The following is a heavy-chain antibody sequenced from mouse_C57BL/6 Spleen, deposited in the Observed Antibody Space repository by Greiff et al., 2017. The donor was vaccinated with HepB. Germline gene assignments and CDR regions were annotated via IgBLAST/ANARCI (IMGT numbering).Heavy chain of an antibody. CDR3: ARETLMGGGFDY. D-gene: IGHD2-3*01. CDR2: ISYSGST. J-gene: IGHJ2*01. Sequence: DVQLQESGPGMVKPSQSLSLTCTVTGYSITSGYDWHWIRHFPGNKLEWMGYISYSGSTNYNPSLKSRISITHDTSKNHFFLKLNSVTTEDTATYYCARETLMGGGFDYWGQGTTLTVSS. V-gene: IGHV3-1*01. CDR1: GYSITSGYD.